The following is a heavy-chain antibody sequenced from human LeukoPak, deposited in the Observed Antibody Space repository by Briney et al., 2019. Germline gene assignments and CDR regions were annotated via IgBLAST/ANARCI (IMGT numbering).Heavy chain of an antibody. CDR1: GFTFSSYS. Sequence: GGSLRLSYAASGFTFSSYSMNWVRQAPGKGLEWVSSISSSSSYIYYADSVKGRFTISRDNAKNSLYLQMNSLRAEGTAVYYCARDSRRGYSYGSHWGQGTLVTVSS. CDR2: ISSSSSYI. J-gene: IGHJ4*02. D-gene: IGHD5-18*01. CDR3: ARDSRRGYSYGSH. V-gene: IGHV3-21*01.